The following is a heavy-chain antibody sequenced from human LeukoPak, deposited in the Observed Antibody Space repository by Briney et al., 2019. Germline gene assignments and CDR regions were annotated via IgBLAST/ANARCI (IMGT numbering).Heavy chain of an antibody. Sequence: SGTLSLTCAVSGGSITTTNWWSWVRQPPGKGLEWIGEVHLSGATNYNPSLESRVSMSIDKSKNHLSLEVTSVTAADTAIYYCTRESGAFSPFGFWGQGTLLTV. CDR1: GGSITTTNW. CDR2: VHLSGAT. CDR3: TRESGAFSPFGF. J-gene: IGHJ4*02. D-gene: IGHD1-26*01. V-gene: IGHV4-4*02.